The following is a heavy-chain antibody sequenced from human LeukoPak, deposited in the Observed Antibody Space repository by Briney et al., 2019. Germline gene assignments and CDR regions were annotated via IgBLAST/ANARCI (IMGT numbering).Heavy chain of an antibody. CDR2: ILCDGSIQ. CDR3: ARGALLGGYNLIDD. J-gene: IGHJ4*02. Sequence: PGGSLRLSCAASGFTFVTYAMHWVRQAPGKGLEWVAVILCDGSIQNTADSVRGRFIISRDNSKNTLFLQMNRLRTEDTAVYYCARGALLGGYNLIDDWGQGTLVTVSS. D-gene: IGHD5-24*01. CDR1: GFTFVTYA. V-gene: IGHV3-30*04.